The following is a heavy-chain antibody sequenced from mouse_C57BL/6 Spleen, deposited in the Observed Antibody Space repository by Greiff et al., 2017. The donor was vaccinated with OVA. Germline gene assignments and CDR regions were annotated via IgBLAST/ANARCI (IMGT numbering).Heavy chain of an antibody. D-gene: IGHD2-5*01. V-gene: IGHV1-50*01. CDR3: ARWDSNYGGFAY. Sequence: QVQLQPGAELVKPGASVKLSCKASGYTFTSYWMQWVKQRPGQGLEWIGEIDPSDSYTNYNQKFKGKATLTVDTSSSTAYMQLRSLTSEDSAVYYCARWDSNYGGFAYWGQGTLVTVSA. CDR1: GYTFTSYW. J-gene: IGHJ3*01. CDR2: IDPSDSYT.